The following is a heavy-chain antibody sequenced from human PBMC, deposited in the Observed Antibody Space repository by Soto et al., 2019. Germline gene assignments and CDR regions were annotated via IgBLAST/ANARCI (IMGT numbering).Heavy chain of an antibody. Sequence: SGPTLVNPTQTLTLTCTFSGFSLSTSGVGVGWIRQPPGKALEWLALIYWNDDKRYSPSLKSRLTITKDTSKNQVVLTMTNMDPVDTATYYFAHISQQLTFNPPFDPWGQGTLVTVSS. J-gene: IGHJ5*02. D-gene: IGHD6-13*01. V-gene: IGHV2-5*01. CDR1: GFSLSTSGVG. CDR2: IYWNDDK. CDR3: AHISQQLTFNPPFDP.